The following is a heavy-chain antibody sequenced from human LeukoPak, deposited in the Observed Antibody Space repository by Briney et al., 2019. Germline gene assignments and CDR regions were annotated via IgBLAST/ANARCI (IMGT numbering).Heavy chain of an antibody. D-gene: IGHD4-11*01. J-gene: IGHJ5*02. CDR3: AREDNNSDRWFDP. Sequence: GASVKVSCKASGYSFTGYYIHWVRQAPGQGLEWMGRISPYSGETKYGQNFQGRVTMTTDTSISTAYMELSRLISDDTPVYYCAREDNNSDRWFDPWGQGTLVTVSS. CDR2: ISPYSGET. CDR1: GYSFTGYY. V-gene: IGHV1-2*06.